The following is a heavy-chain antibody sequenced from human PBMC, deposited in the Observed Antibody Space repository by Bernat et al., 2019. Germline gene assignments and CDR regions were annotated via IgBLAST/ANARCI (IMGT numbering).Heavy chain of an antibody. V-gene: IGHV3-30*01. CDR2: VSYDGSNK. J-gene: IGHJ4*02. Sequence: QVQLVESGGGVVQPGRSLRLSCAASGFTFSNSALHWVRQAPGKGLEWVAVVSYDGSNKYYADSVKGRFTISRDNSKNTLYLQMNSLRAEDTAVYYCARGAAAALGYWGQGTLVTVSS. CDR3: ARGAAAALGY. CDR1: GFTFSNSA. D-gene: IGHD6-13*01.